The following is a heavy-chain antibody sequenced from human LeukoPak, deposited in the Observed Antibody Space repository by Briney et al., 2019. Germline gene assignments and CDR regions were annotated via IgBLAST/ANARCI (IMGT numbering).Heavy chain of an antibody. J-gene: IGHJ6*03. CDR2: MSYSGTT. V-gene: IGHV4-31*03. Sequence: KASETQSLTCTVSGGSISSGGFYWNWIRQHPVKGLEWIGFMSYSGTTNYNPSLKSRVTMSVDTTQNQFSLRLSSVTAADTAMYYCARKNDYGASYYIDVWGRGNTVTVSS. D-gene: IGHD4-17*01. CDR1: GGSISSGGFY. CDR3: ARKNDYGASYYIDV.